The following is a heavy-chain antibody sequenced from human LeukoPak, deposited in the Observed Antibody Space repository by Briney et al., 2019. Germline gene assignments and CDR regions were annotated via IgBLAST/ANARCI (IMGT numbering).Heavy chain of an antibody. Sequence: SLRLSCAASGFTFSNYGMHWVRQAPGKGLEWVAVISYDGDNKYYADSVKGRFTISRDNSKNTLYLQMNSLRAEDTAVYHCAKDRLTGLGYGPAFDYWGQGTLVTVSS. D-gene: IGHD5-18*01. CDR2: ISYDGDNK. J-gene: IGHJ4*02. CDR1: GFTFSNYG. CDR3: AKDRLTGLGYGPAFDY. V-gene: IGHV3-30*18.